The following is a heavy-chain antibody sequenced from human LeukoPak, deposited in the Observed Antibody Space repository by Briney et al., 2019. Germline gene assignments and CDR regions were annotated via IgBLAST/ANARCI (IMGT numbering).Heavy chain of an antibody. CDR2: ISYDGSNK. CDR1: GFTFSSYA. CDR3: AREILRYFD. Sequence: GRSLRLSCAASGFTFSSYAMHWVRQAPGKGLGWVAVISYDGSNKYYADSVKGRFTISRDNSKNTLYLQMNSLRAEDTAVYYCAREILRYFDWGQGTLVTVSS. V-gene: IGHV3-30-3*01. J-gene: IGHJ4*02. D-gene: IGHD3-9*01.